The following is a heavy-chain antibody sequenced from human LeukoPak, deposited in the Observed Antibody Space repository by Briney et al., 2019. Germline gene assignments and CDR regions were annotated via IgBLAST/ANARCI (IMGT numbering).Heavy chain of an antibody. CDR3: ARQRFGSYYYYGMDV. Sequence: SETLSLTCTVSGYSISSGYYWGWIRQPPGKGLEWIGSIYHSGSTYYNPSLKSRVTISVDTSKNQFSLKLSSVTAADTAVYYCARQRFGSYYYYGMDVWGQGTTVTVSS. J-gene: IGHJ6*02. V-gene: IGHV4-38-2*02. CDR2: IYHSGST. D-gene: IGHD3-10*01. CDR1: GYSISSGYY.